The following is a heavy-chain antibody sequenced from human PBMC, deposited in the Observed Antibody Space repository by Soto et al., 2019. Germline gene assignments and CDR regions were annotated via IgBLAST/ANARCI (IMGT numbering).Heavy chain of an antibody. V-gene: IGHV3-23*01. CDR1: GFTFSSYA. J-gene: IGHJ6*02. CDR2: ISGSGGST. CDR3: AKDKFFLDYDFWSGYYRDYYGMDV. Sequence: PGGSLRLSCAASGFTFSSYAMSWVRQAPGKGLEWVSAISGSGGSTYYADSVKGRFTISRDNSKNTLYLQMNSLRAEDTAVYYCAKDKFFLDYDFWSGYYRDYYGMDVWGQGTTVTVSS. D-gene: IGHD3-3*01.